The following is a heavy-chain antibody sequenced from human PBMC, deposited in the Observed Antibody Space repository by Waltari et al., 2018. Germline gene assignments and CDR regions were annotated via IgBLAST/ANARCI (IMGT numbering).Heavy chain of an antibody. CDR2: ISAYKGNT. CDR1: GYTFSRYG. D-gene: IGHD3-22*01. Sequence: QVQLVQSGAEVREPGASVKVSCQASGYTFSRYGISWVRQAPGQGLEWMGWISAYKGNTNFAQKLQGRVTMTTDTYTSTAYMELRSLRSDDTAVYYCARDAHLYYYDSSGYLGDYWGQGTLVTVSS. V-gene: IGHV1-18*01. J-gene: IGHJ4*02. CDR3: ARDAHLYYYDSSGYLGDY.